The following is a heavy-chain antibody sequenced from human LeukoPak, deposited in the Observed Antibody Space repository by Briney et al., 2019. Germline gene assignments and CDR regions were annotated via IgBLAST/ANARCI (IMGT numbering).Heavy chain of an antibody. CDR1: GGSISSDYYY. V-gene: IGHV4-39*07. CDR2: IYYSGST. J-gene: IGHJ4*02. D-gene: IGHD3-22*01. CDR3: AREDDSSGLDY. Sequence: SETLSLTCTVSGGSISSDYYYWGWIRQPPGKGLEWIGNIYYSGSTYYNPSLKSRVTISVDTSKNQFSLKLSSVTAADTAVYYCAREDDSSGLDYWGQGTLVTVSS.